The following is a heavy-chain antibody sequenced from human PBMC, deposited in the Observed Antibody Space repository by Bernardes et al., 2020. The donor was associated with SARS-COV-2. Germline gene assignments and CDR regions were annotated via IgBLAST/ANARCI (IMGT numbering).Heavy chain of an antibody. CDR1: GFTFSDHR. CDR2: IRDRDNSYST. J-gene: IGHJ4*02. Sequence: SLRLSCAASGFTFSDHRMDWVRQAPGKGLEWVGRIRDRDNSYSTQYAASVKGRFTISRDESNNSVYLQMNSLQTEDTAVYYCTRVNTDSYYYDYWGPGTLVTVSS. V-gene: IGHV3-72*01. CDR3: TRVNTDSYYYDY. D-gene: IGHD2-21*01.